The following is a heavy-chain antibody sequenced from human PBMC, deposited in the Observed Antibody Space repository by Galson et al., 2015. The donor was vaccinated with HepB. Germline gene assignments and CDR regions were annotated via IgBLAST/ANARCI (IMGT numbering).Heavy chain of an antibody. CDR3: TRNPNRSSGYYPAPFDF. D-gene: IGHD3-22*01. J-gene: IGHJ4*02. Sequence: SLRLSCAASGFAFGDFAMTWFRQAPGKGLECVGLIRSKEYGETTEFATSVKGRFTISRDDSNSIAYLQMNSLKTEDTAVYYCTRNPNRSSGYYPAPFDFWGQGTLVTVSS. V-gene: IGHV3-49*03. CDR1: GFAFGDFA. CDR2: IRSKEYGETT.